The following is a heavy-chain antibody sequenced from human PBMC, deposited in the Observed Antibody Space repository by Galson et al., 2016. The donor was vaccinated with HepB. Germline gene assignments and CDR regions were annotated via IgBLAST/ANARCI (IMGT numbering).Heavy chain of an antibody. CDR2: ISSSVRTI. V-gene: IGHV3-48*02. Sequence: SLRLSCAGSGFTFSRSGLNWVRQAPGKGLQWVSYISSSVRTIYYADSVMGRFTISRDNAKNSVYLQMHSLRDEDTAVYYCARELVRSSFDLWGQGTMVAVSS. D-gene: IGHD3-10*01. CDR3: ARELVRSSFDL. J-gene: IGHJ3*01. CDR1: GFTFSRSG.